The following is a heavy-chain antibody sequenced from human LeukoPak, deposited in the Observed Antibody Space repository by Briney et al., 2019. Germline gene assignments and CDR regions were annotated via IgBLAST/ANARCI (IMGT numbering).Heavy chain of an antibody. D-gene: IGHD6-13*01. CDR1: GGSISSGRYY. Sequence: PSQTLSLTCTVSGGSISSGRYYWSWIRQHPGKGLEWIGYIYYSGSAYYNPSLKSRVTISIDTSKNQFSLKPSSVTAADTAVYFCAREQQFRDAFDVWGRGTMVTVSS. V-gene: IGHV4-31*03. CDR3: AREQQFRDAFDV. J-gene: IGHJ3*01. CDR2: IYYSGSA.